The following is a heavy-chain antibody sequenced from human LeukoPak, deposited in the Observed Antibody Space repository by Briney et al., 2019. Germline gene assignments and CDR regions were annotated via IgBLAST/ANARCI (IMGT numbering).Heavy chain of an antibody. CDR3: KWLNDAFDI. CDR2: ISGSGGST. V-gene: IGHV3-23*01. CDR1: GLTFSSYA. Sequence: GGSLRLSCAASGLTFSSYAMSWVRQAPGKGLGWVSAISGSGGSTYYADSVKGRFTISRDNSKNTLYLQMNSLRAEDTAVYYCKWLNDAFDIWGQGTMVTVSS. J-gene: IGHJ3*02. D-gene: IGHD5-12*01.